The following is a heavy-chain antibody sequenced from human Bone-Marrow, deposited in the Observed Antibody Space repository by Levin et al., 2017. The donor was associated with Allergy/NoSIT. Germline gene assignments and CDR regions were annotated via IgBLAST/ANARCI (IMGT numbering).Heavy chain of an antibody. J-gene: IGHJ4*02. CDR1: GFTFNNYA. V-gene: IGHV3-23*01. CDR2: IINSGVGT. Sequence: LSLTCAASGFTFNNYAMSWVRQAPGKGLEWVSAIINSGVGTYYADSVKGRFTISRDNSKNTLYLQMNSLRAEDTAIYYCAKDRPQATDYYDSSGSLDYWGRGTLVTVSS. D-gene: IGHD3-22*01. CDR3: AKDRPQATDYYDSSGSLDY.